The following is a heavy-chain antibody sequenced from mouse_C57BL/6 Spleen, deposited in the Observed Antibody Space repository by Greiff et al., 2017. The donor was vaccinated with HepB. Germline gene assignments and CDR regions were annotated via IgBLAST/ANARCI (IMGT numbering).Heavy chain of an antibody. CDR3: ASPTLYYGSSYRYFDV. V-gene: IGHV1-81*01. Sequence: QVQLQQSGAELARPGASVKLSCKASGYTFTSYGISWVKQRTGQGLEWIGEIYPRSGNTYYNEKFKGKATLTADKSSSTAYMELRSLTSEDSAVYFCASPTLYYGSSYRYFDVWGTGTTVTVSS. J-gene: IGHJ1*03. D-gene: IGHD1-1*01. CDR1: GYTFTSYG. CDR2: IYPRSGNT.